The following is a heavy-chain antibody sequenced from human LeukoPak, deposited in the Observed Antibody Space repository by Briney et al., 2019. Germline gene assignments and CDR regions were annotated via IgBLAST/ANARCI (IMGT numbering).Heavy chain of an antibody. Sequence: GGSLRLSCAASGFTFSSYWMHWVRQAPGKGLVWVSRINSDGSSTSYADSVKGRFTISRDNAKNTLYLQMNSLRAEDTAVYYCARGTIGPYYYGMDVWGQGTTVTVSS. D-gene: IGHD3-3*01. V-gene: IGHV3-74*01. CDR1: GFTFSSYW. J-gene: IGHJ6*02. CDR2: INSDGSST. CDR3: ARGTIGPYYYGMDV.